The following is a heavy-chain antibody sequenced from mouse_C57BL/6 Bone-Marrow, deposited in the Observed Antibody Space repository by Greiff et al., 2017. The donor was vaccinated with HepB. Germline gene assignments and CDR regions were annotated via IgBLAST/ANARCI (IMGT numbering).Heavy chain of an antibody. J-gene: IGHJ2*01. Sequence: EVQVVESGGGLVKPGGSLKLSCAASGFTFSDYGMHWVRQAPEKGLEWVAYISSGSSTIYYADTVKGRFTISRDNAKNTLFLQMTILRSEDTAMYYCARPHFDYWGQGTTLTVSS. CDR2: ISSGSSTI. CDR1: GFTFSDYG. CDR3: ARPHFDY. V-gene: IGHV5-17*01.